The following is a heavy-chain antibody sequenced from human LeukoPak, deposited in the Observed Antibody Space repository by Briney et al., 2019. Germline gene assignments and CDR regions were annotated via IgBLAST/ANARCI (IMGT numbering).Heavy chain of an antibody. CDR2: IRISGNT. CDR3: ARVKAVAGTLGFDY. J-gene: IGHJ4*02. Sequence: SETLSLTCTVSGGSISSGSYCWSWIRQPAGKGLEWIGHIRISGNTNYNPSLKSRVTISVDTSKNQFSLKLSSVTAADTAVYYCARVKAVAGTLGFDYWGQGTLVTVSS. D-gene: IGHD6-19*01. CDR1: GGSISSGSYC. V-gene: IGHV4-61*09.